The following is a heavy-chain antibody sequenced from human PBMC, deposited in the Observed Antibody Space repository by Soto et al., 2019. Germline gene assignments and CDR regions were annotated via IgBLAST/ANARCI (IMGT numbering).Heavy chain of an antibody. J-gene: IGHJ4*02. CDR3: ARESGDLNSNFDY. V-gene: IGHV3-21*06. CDR2: ISSTTNYI. D-gene: IGHD3-10*01. CDR1: GFTFTRYS. Sequence: EVQLVESGGGLVKPGGSLRLSCAASGFTFTRYSMNWVRQAPGKGLEWVSSISSTTNYIYYGDSMKGRFTISRDNAKNSLYLEMNSLRGEDKALYYCARESGDLNSNFDYLGQGTLVTVSS.